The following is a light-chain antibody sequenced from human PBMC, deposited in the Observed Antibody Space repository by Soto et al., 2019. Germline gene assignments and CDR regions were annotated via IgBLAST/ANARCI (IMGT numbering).Light chain of an antibody. V-gene: IGKV3-15*01. CDR1: QSVSSN. CDR3: QQYNNWPPFT. Sequence: EIVMTQSPATLSVSPGERATLSCRASQSVSSNLAWYQQKPGQAPRLLIYGASTRATGIPARFSGSGSGTDFTLTISSPQSEDFAVYYCQQYNNWPPFTFGPGTKVDIK. J-gene: IGKJ3*01. CDR2: GAS.